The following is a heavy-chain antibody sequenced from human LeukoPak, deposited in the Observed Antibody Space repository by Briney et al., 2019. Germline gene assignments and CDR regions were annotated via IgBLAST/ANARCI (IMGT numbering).Heavy chain of an antibody. CDR1: GFTFSSYG. Sequence: QPGRSLRLSCAASGFTFSSYGLYSVRQAPGKGLGWVAVISNDGSIKYYADSVKGRFTISRDNSKNTLYLQMNSLRAEDTAVYYCAKGGEGGIPFDSWGQGTLVTVSS. D-gene: IGHD3-16*01. J-gene: IGHJ4*02. V-gene: IGHV3-30*18. CDR2: ISNDGSIK. CDR3: AKGGEGGIPFDS.